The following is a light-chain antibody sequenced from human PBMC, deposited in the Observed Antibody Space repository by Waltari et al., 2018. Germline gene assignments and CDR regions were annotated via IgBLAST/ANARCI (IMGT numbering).Light chain of an antibody. V-gene: IGKV3-20*01. CDR1: QSVPTNY. Sequence: EIVLTQSPGTLSLSPGERATLSCRAAQSVPTNYLAWYQQKPGQAPRLLFYGASRRATGIPDRFGGSGSGTDFTLTISRLEPEDSAVYYCQQYGSSSWTFGQGTKVEIK. CDR3: QQYGSSSWT. J-gene: IGKJ1*01. CDR2: GAS.